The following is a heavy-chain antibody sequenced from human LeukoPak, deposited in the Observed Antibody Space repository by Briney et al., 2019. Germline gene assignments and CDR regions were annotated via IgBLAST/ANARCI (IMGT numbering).Heavy chain of an antibody. CDR2: IRYDGTKK. CDR1: GFTFSTFG. D-gene: IGHD6-19*01. CDR3: ARGEGRYSSSLYYFDY. J-gene: IGHJ4*02. V-gene: IGHV3-30*02. Sequence: PGGSLRLSCTASGFTFSTFGMHWVRQAPGKGLEWVAFIRYDGTKKYYADSVKGRFTISRDNSKNTLYLQMNSLRAEDTAVYYCARGEGRYSSSLYYFDYWGQGTLVTVSS.